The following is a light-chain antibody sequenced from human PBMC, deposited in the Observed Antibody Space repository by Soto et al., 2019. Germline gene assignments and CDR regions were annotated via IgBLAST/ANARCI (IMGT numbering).Light chain of an antibody. Sequence: SYELTQPPSVSVAPGQTARISCGGHNIGSKTVHWYQQMPGQAPVLVVYDDAHRPSGIPERFSGSNSGNTATLTISRVEAGDEAVYYCQVWDSASDQLYVFGTGTKVTVL. CDR3: QVWDSASDQLYV. CDR2: DDA. CDR1: NIGSKT. J-gene: IGLJ1*01. V-gene: IGLV3-21*02.